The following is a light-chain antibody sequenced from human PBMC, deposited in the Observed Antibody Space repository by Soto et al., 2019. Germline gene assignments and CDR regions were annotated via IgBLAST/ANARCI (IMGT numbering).Light chain of an antibody. CDR3: QQRSNWPPIT. J-gene: IGKJ5*01. CDR1: QSVSSY. Sequence: ELVWTQSPATLSLSPGERATLSCRASQSVSSYLAWYQQKPCQAPRLLIYDASNRATGIPARFSGSGSGTDFTPTISSLEPEDFAVYYCQQRSNWPPITVGQGTRLEIK. V-gene: IGKV3-11*01. CDR2: DAS.